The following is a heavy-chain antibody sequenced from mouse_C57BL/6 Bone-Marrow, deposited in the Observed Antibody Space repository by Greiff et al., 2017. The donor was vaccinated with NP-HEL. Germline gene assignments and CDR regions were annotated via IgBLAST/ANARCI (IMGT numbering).Heavy chain of an antibody. CDR1: GFTFSDYG. Sequence: DVKLVESGGGLVQPGGSLKLSCAASGFTFSDYGMAWVRQAPRKGPEWVAFISNLAYSIYYADTVTGRFPISRENAKNTLYLEMSSLRSEDTAMYYCARRPTYYSAMDYWGQGTSVTVSS. V-gene: IGHV5-15*04. J-gene: IGHJ4*01. CDR3: ARRPTYYSAMDY. CDR2: ISNLAYSI. D-gene: IGHD2-12*01.